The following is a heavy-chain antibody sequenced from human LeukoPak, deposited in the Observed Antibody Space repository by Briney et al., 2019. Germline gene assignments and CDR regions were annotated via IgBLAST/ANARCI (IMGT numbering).Heavy chain of an antibody. J-gene: IGHJ5*02. CDR1: GGSISSYY. CDR2: IYYSGST. D-gene: IGHD5-12*01. CDR3: ARAATRKNWFDP. Sequence: SETLSLTCTVSGGSISSYYWSWIRQPPGKGLEWIGCIYYSGSTNYNPSLKSRVTISVDTSKNQFSLKLSSVTAADTAVYYCARAATRKNWFDPWGQGTLVTVSS. V-gene: IGHV4-59*01.